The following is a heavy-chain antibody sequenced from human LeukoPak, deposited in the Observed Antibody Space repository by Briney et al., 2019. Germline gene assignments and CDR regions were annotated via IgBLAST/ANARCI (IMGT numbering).Heavy chain of an antibody. CDR3: ARLPLHGGNSDDAFDI. Sequence: GESLQISCKGSGYSSTSYWIDCLGQIPGKGLKWMGIIYPGDSDTRYSPSFQGQVTISADKSISTAYLQWSSLKASDTAMYYCARLPLHGGNSDDAFDIWGQGTMVTVSS. V-gene: IGHV5-51*01. J-gene: IGHJ3*02. CDR1: GYSSTSYW. D-gene: IGHD4-23*01. CDR2: IYPGDSDT.